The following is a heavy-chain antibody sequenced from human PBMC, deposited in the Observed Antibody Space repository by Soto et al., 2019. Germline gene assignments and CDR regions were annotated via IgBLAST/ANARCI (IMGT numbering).Heavy chain of an antibody. CDR1: GGPIXTNNW. CDR2: VYNSGST. Sequence: QVXLQESGPGLVNASGTLSLTCGVSGGPIXTNNWXXWVRXPPGQGLEWIAEVYNSGSTNYNPSLKGRLTISVDKSKTRFSLGLTSVTAADSAVYYCARAKLCNTLSCPHSFDTWGQGTLVTVSS. D-gene: IGHD2-2*01. CDR3: ARAKLCNTLSCPHSFDT. J-gene: IGHJ4*02. V-gene: IGHV4-4*02.